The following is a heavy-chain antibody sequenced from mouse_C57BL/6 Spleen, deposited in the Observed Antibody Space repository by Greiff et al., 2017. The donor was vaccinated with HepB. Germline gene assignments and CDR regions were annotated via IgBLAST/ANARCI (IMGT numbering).Heavy chain of an antibody. CDR1: GFTFSSYA. Sequence: DVMLVESGGGLVKPGGSLKLSCAASGFTFSSYAMSWVRQTPEKRLEWVATISDGGSYTYYPDNVKGRFTISRDNAKNNLYLQMSHLKSEDTAMYYCARTGDYEGFDYWGQGTTLTVSS. CDR3: ARTGDYEGFDY. D-gene: IGHD2-4*01. CDR2: ISDGGSYT. J-gene: IGHJ2*01. V-gene: IGHV5-4*03.